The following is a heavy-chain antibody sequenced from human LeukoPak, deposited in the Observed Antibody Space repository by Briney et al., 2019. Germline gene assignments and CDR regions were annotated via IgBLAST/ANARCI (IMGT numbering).Heavy chain of an antibody. V-gene: IGHV3-15*01. J-gene: IGHJ4*02. CDR2: LKSKKDGGTA. CDR3: ARAPDVDYDELDY. D-gene: IGHD4/OR15-4a*01. CDR1: GFTFSNAW. Sequence: GGSLRLSCAASGFTFSNAWMSWVRQAPGKGLEWVGRLKSKKDGGTADYAAPVKGRFTISRDDSKNTLYLQMISLKTEDTAVYYCARAPDVDYDELDYWGQGTLVTVSS.